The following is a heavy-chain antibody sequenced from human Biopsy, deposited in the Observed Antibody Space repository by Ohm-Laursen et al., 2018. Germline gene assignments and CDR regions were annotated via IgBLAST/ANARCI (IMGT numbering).Heavy chain of an antibody. D-gene: IGHD3-10*01. CDR1: GGSIRSPDHR. CDR3: ARAYFYGLGTSNYFFDS. J-gene: IGHJ4*02. Sequence: SDTLSLTCTVSGGSIRSPDHRWNWVRRAPGKGLEWIGNIYYSWTTFYNPSLSRRVTMGLDTSSNQFSLKLKSVTSADTAVYFCARAYFYGLGTSNYFFDSWGQGALVTVSS. CDR2: IYYSWTT. V-gene: IGHV4-39*01.